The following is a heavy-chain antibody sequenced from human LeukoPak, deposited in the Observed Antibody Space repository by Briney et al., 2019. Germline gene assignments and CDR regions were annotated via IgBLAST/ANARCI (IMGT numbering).Heavy chain of an antibody. CDR3: TRRLDD. D-gene: IGHD3-16*01. V-gene: IGHV3-7*01. CDR1: GFTFNNYW. J-gene: IGHJ4*02. Sequence: GGSLRLSCAASGFTFNNYWMTWVRQAPGKGLEWVANIKQDGSEKYYVDSVKGRFTISRDNAKNSLYLQMNSLRAEDTAVYYCTRRLDDWGQGTLVTVSS. CDR2: IKQDGSEK.